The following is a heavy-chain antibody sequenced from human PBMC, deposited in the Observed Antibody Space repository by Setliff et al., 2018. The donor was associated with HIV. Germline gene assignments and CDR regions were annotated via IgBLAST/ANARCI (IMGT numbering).Heavy chain of an antibody. D-gene: IGHD2-21*02. CDR1: GGSIRDYY. Sequence: KPSETLSLTCRVSGGSIRDYYWNWIRQPAGKGLEWIGRIYSDGSTNYNPSLKSRVTMSVDTSKNQFSLKLSSVIAADTAVYYCARQTATGTSATFDYWGQGTLVTVSS. J-gene: IGHJ4*02. CDR3: ARQTATGTSATFDY. CDR2: IYSDGST. V-gene: IGHV4-4*07.